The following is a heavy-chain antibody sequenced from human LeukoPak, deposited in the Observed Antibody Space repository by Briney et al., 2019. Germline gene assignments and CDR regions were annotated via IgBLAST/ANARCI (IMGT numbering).Heavy chain of an antibody. D-gene: IGHD3-10*01. CDR3: AKASTYGSGSYFDY. V-gene: IGHV3-23*01. CDR2: ISGSGGST. J-gene: IGHJ4*02. Sequence: GGSLRLSCAASGFTFSSYVMSWVRQAPGKGLEWVSAISGSGGSTYYADSVKGRFTISRDNSKNTLYLQMNSLRAEDTAVYYCAKASTYGSGSYFDYWGQGTLVTVSS. CDR1: GFTFSSYV.